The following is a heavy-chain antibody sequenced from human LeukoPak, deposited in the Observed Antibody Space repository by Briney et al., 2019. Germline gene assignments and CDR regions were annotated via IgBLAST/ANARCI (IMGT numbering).Heavy chain of an antibody. D-gene: IGHD5/OR15-5a*01. CDR3: ARLDIVSILFDS. CDR2: ISAYNGNT. V-gene: IGHV1-18*01. CDR1: GYIFTSYG. J-gene: IGHJ4*02. Sequence: ASVKVSCKTSGYIFTSYGISWVRQAPGQGLEWMGWISAYNGNTNYAQKLQGRVTMTTDTSTSTGYMELRSLRSDDTAVYYCARLDIVSILFDSWGQGTLVTVSS.